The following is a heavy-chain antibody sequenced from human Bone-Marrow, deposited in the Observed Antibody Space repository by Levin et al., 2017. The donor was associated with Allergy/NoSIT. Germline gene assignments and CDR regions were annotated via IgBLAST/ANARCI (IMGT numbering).Heavy chain of an antibody. V-gene: IGHV1-46*01. CDR1: GYTFANYY. J-gene: IGHJ4*02. CDR3: TRTTSSSWIGDY. D-gene: IGHD6-13*01. Sequence: ASVKVSCKASGYTFANYYIHWVRVRQATGQGLEWMGMINPSGGSTTYAQKLQGRVTMTRDTSTNTVYMELSSLISADTAVYYCTRTTSSSWIGDYWGQGTLVTVSS. CDR2: INPSGGST.